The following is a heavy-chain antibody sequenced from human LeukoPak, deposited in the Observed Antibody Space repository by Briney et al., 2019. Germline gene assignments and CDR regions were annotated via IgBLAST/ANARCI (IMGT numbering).Heavy chain of an antibody. J-gene: IGHJ4*02. CDR1: GGSISSYY. Sequence: SETLSLTCTVSGGSISSYYWSWIRQPPGKGLEWIGSIYYSGSTYYNPSLKSRVTISVDTSKNQFSLKLSSVTAADTAAYYCARRTTGWEFDYWGQGTLVTVSS. V-gene: IGHV4-59*05. D-gene: IGHD1-1*01. CDR3: ARRTTGWEFDY. CDR2: IYYSGST.